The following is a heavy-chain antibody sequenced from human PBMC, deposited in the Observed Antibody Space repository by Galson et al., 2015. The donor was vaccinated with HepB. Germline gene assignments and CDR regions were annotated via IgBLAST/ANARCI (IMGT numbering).Heavy chain of an antibody. J-gene: IGHJ4*02. CDR3: ARGVSGSPTPFYFDH. CDR2: ISTSSSHA. Sequence: LRLSCAASSFTFSDHYMSWIRQAPGKGLEWISYISTSSSHANYADSVKGRFTISRDNVENSLYLQMKSLRVEDTAVYYCARGVSGSPTPFYFDHWGQGILVTVSS. V-gene: IGHV3-11*06. D-gene: IGHD1-26*01. CDR1: SFTFSDHY.